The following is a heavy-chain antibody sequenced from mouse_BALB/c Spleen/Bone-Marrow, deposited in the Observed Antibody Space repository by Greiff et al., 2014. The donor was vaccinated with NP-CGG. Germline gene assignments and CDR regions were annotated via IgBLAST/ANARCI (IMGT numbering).Heavy chain of an antibody. Sequence: QVQLKESGAELVKPGTSVKLSCKASGYTFTTYYMYWVKQRPGQGLEWIGEINPNNGGTNFKEKFKSKATLTVDKSSSTAYMQLSSRTSEDSAVDYCTRGRTGDFDYWGQGTTRTVSS. V-gene: IGHV1S81*02. J-gene: IGHJ2*01. CDR3: TRGRTGDFDY. CDR1: GYTFTTYY. CDR2: INPNNGGT.